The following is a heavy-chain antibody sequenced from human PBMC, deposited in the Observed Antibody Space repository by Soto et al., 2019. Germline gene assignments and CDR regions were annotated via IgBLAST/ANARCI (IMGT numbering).Heavy chain of an antibody. J-gene: IGHJ4*02. CDR2: IYYSGST. D-gene: IGHD5-12*01. V-gene: IGHV4-39*01. CDR1: GGSISSSIYY. CDR3: ARTVEMATIFYFDY. Sequence: KTSETLSLTCTVSGGSISSSIYYWGWIRQPPGKGLEWIASIYYSGSTYYDPSLKSRVTISVDTSKNQFSLKLSSVTAADTAVYYCARTVEMATIFYFDYWGQGTLVTVSS.